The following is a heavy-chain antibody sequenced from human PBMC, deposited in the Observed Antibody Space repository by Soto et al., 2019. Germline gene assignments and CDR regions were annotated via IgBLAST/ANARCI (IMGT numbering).Heavy chain of an antibody. CDR3: ARERIIAAAATYYNNGMDV. V-gene: IGHV4-30-4*01. CDR1: GGSISSGDYS. J-gene: IGHJ6*02. Sequence: LSLTCTVSGGSISSGDYSWRWIRQPPGKGQEWIGYIYYSGSTYYNPSLKGRVTISVDTSKNQFSLNLSSVTAADTAVYYCARERIIAAAATYYNNGMDVWGQGTTVTVSS. CDR2: IYYSGST. D-gene: IGHD6-13*01.